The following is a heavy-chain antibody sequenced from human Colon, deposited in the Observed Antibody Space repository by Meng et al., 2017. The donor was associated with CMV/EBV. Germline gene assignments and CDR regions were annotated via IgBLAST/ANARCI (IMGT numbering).Heavy chain of an antibody. D-gene: IGHD5-24*01. CDR2: IVPIFVTP. Sequence: VRLWQLGAEVKKPGSSVKVSCRTSGGSFSNYAVSWVRQAPGQGLEWMGGIVPIFVTPNYAQKFQGRVTVTADESTSTAYMELSSLTSEDTAIYYCARARDRDGLYNFDSWGQGTLVTVSS. J-gene: IGHJ4*02. CDR3: ARARDRDGLYNFDS. CDR1: GGSFSNYA. V-gene: IGHV1-69*12.